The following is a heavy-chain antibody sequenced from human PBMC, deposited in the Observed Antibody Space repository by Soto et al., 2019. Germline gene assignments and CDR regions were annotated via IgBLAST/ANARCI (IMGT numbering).Heavy chain of an antibody. J-gene: IGHJ6*02. Sequence: EVQLVQSGAEVKKPGESLKISCKGSGYSFTSYWIGWVRQMPGKGLEWMGIIYPGDSDTRYSPSFQGQVTISADKSISTAYLPWSSLKASDTAMYYCARLISGYDPDYYYYYGMDVWGQGTTVTVSS. V-gene: IGHV5-51*03. CDR2: IYPGDSDT. D-gene: IGHD5-12*01. CDR1: GYSFTSYW. CDR3: ARLISGYDPDYYYYYGMDV.